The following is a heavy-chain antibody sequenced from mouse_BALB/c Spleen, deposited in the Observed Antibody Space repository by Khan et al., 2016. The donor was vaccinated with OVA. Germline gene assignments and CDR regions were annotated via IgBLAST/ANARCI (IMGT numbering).Heavy chain of an antibody. Sequence: QIQLVQSGPELKKPGETVKISCKASGYTFTDYSMHWVKQAPGKGLKWMGWINTETGEPTYADDFKGRFAFSLETSASTAYLQINNLKNEDTATYFCARGAARYWFADWGQGTLVTVSA. D-gene: IGHD3-1*01. CDR2: INTETGEP. CDR3: ARGAARYWFAD. J-gene: IGHJ3*01. V-gene: IGHV9-2-1*01. CDR1: GYTFTDYS.